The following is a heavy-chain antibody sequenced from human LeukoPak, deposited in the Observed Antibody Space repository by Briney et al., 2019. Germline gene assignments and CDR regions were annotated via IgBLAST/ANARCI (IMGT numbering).Heavy chain of an antibody. V-gene: IGHV3-21*01. CDR2: ISSGGSYI. D-gene: IGHD6-13*01. J-gene: IGHJ5*02. CDR3: ARVRSYSNSYYDFDP. CDR1: GFTFTSHS. Sequence: GGSLRLSCAASGFTFTSHSMTWVRQPPGKGLEWVSCISSGGSYIFYADSVQGRFTISRDNAKKSLYLQMNSLRADDTAIYYCARVRSYSNSYYDFDPWGQGTLVTVSS.